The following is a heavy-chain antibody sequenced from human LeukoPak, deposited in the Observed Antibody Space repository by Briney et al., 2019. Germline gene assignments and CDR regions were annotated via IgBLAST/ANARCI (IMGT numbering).Heavy chain of an antibody. CDR2: IIPIFGTA. J-gene: IGHJ5*02. CDR3: ARDDSSGYYYNWFDP. Sequence: ASVTVSRKASGGTFSSYAISWVRQAPGQGLEWMGGIIPIFGTANYAQKFQGRVTITTDESTSTAYMELSSLRSENTAVYYCARDDSSGYYYNWFDPWGQGTLVTVSS. CDR1: GGTFSSYA. V-gene: IGHV1-69*05. D-gene: IGHD3-22*01.